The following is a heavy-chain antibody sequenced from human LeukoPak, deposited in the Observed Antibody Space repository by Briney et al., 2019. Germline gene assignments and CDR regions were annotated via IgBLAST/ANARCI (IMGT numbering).Heavy chain of an antibody. D-gene: IGHD1-26*01. J-gene: IGHJ3*02. CDR3: ARDPHGGSGSDPHDAFDI. CDR2: IKSDGSKT. Sequence: GGSLRLSCASPGFTFRSYWMHWVRQAPGKGLVWVSRIKSDGSKTSYADSAKGRFTISRDNTKNTLYLQMNSLRAEDTAVYYCARDPHGGSGSDPHDAFDIWGQGTMVTVSS. CDR1: GFTFRSYW. V-gene: IGHV3-74*01.